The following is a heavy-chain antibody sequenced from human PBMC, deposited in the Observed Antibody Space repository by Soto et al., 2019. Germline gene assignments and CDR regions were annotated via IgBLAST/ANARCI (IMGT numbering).Heavy chain of an antibody. Sequence: LSLTCAVSGASISGSYYYWAWLRQSPGKGPEWIGSVFYTGFTSYNPSLESRVSVSVDTSKSQFSLKLSAVTAADTAVYYCATSQKGYNWNYFDHWGQGALVTVSS. D-gene: IGHD1-20*01. CDR2: VFYTGFT. J-gene: IGHJ4*02. V-gene: IGHV4-39*01. CDR1: GASISGSYYY. CDR3: ATSQKGYNWNYFDH.